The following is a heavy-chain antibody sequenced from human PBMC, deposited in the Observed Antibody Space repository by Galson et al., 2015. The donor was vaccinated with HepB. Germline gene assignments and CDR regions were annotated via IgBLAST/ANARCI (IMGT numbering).Heavy chain of an antibody. CDR2: IWYDGSNK. Sequence: SLRLSCAASRFTFSTYVMHWVRQAPGKGLEWVALIWYDGSNKYYADSVKGRFTISRDNSKNTLYLQMSSLRVEDTAVYYCARDLFQLVLSFGGMDVWGQGTTVTVSS. J-gene: IGHJ6*02. D-gene: IGHD6-13*01. CDR3: ARDLFQLVLSFGGMDV. V-gene: IGHV3-33*01. CDR1: RFTFSTYV.